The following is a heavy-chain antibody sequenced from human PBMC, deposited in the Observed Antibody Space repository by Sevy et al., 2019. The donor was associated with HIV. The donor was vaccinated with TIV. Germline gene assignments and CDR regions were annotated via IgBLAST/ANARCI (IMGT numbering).Heavy chain of an antibody. V-gene: IGHV4-34*01. CDR3: ARKPPNYDYVWRSYRLKGYFDY. CDR2: INHSGST. D-gene: IGHD3-16*02. Sequence: SETLSLTCAVYGGSLSGYYWSWIRQPPGKGLEWIGEINHSGSTNYNPSLKSRVTISVDTSKNQFSLKLGSVTAADTAVYYCARKPPNYDYVWRSYRLKGYFDYWGQGTLVTVSS. J-gene: IGHJ4*02. CDR1: GGSLSGYY.